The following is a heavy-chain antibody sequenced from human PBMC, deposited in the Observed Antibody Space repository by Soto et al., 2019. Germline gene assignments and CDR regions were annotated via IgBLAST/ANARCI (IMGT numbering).Heavy chain of an antibody. Sequence: QVQLVQSGAEVKKPGASVKVSCKASGYTFTSYGISWVRQAPGQGLEWMGWISAYNGNTNYAQKLQGRVTITTDTSTSTAYMELRSLRSDDTAVYYCASQYYDFWSGGNWFDPWGQGTLVTVSS. CDR1: GYTFTSYG. CDR2: ISAYNGNT. J-gene: IGHJ5*02. D-gene: IGHD3-3*01. V-gene: IGHV1-18*01. CDR3: ASQYYDFWSGGNWFDP.